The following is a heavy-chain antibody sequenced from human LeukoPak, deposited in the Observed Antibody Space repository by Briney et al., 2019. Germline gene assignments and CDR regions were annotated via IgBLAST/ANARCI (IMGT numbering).Heavy chain of an antibody. D-gene: IGHD3-22*01. CDR1: GFTFSSYA. CDR3: AKDLYRAVFITTSYAFDI. V-gene: IGHV3-23*01. J-gene: IGHJ3*02. Sequence: PGGSLRLSCAASGFTFSSYAMSWVRQAPGKGLEWVSVLSGSGGSTYYADSVKGRFTISRDNSKNTLYLHMNSLRAEDTALYYCAKDLYRAVFITTSYAFDIWGQGTMVTVSS. CDR2: LSGSGGST.